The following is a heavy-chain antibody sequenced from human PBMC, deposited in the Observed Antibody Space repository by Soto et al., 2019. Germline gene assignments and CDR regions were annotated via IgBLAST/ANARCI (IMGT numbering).Heavy chain of an antibody. CDR3: ARRVHSNSPECGMDV. Sequence: PGESLKISCKGSGYSFNTYWIGWVRQMPVKGLEWMGIIYPGDSDTRYSPSFQGQVTISADKSISTAYLQWSSLKASDTAMYYCARRVHSNSPECGMDVWGQGTTVTVS. CDR2: IYPGDSDT. J-gene: IGHJ6*02. D-gene: IGHD2-2*01. V-gene: IGHV5-51*01. CDR1: GYSFNTYW.